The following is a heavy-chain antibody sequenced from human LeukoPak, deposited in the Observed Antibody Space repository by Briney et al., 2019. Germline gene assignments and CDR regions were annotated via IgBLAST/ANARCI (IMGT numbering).Heavy chain of an antibody. CDR3: ARDRLGYCSGGSCYPAGIDY. Sequence: SETLSLTCTVSGGSISSGGYYWSWLRQHPGKGLEWIGYIYYSGTTYYNPSLKSRVTISVDTSKNQFSLKLSSVTAADTAVYYCARDRLGYCSGGSCYPAGIDYWGQGTLVTVSS. V-gene: IGHV4-31*03. J-gene: IGHJ4*02. CDR1: GGSISSGGYY. D-gene: IGHD2-15*01. CDR2: IYYSGTT.